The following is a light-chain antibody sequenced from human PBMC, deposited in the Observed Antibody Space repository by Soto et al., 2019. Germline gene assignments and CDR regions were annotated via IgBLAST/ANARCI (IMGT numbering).Light chain of an antibody. CDR3: QQLYTLPFT. CDR2: EAS. V-gene: IGKV1-9*01. Sequence: DIQMTQSPSSLSASVGYRVTITCRASQSISNYLNWYQQKPGKGPNLLIYEASTLQSGVPSRFSGSGSGTEFTLTISGLLPEDFAAYHCQQLYTLPFTFGQGTRLEIK. J-gene: IGKJ5*01. CDR1: QSISNY.